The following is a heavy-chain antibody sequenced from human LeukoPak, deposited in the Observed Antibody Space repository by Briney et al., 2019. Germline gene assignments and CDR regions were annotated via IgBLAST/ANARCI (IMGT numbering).Heavy chain of an antibody. CDR1: GFTFSTSA. Sequence: SVKVSCKASGFTFSTSAVQWVRQARGQRLEWIGCIVVGSGNTHYALKFQERVTITRDVSTNTAYMERRSLRSEDTAVYYCAGEGLDDFFDSWGQGNLVTVSP. CDR3: AGEGLDDFFDS. D-gene: IGHD3-3*01. V-gene: IGHV1-58*01. J-gene: IGHJ4*02. CDR2: IVVGSGNT.